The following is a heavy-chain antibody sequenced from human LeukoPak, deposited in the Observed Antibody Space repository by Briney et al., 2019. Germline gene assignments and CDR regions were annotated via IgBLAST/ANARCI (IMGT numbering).Heavy chain of an antibody. V-gene: IGHV1-18*01. J-gene: IGHJ3*02. CDR3: ARSGAAAPRAFDI. CDR1: GYTFTSYD. CDR2: MNPNNGNT. D-gene: IGHD6-13*01. Sequence: ASVKVSCKASGYTFTSYDINWVRQATGQGLEWMGWMNPNNGNTNYAQKLQGRVTMTTDTSTSTAYMELRSLRSDDTAVYYCARSGAAAPRAFDIWGQGTMVTVSS.